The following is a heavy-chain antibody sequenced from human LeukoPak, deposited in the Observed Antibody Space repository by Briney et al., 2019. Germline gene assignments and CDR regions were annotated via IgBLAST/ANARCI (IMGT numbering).Heavy chain of an antibody. V-gene: IGHV4-59*08. CDR2: INYSGST. D-gene: IGHD4-11*01. CDR1: GGSISNYY. Sequence: SETLSLTCTVSGGSISNYYWSWIRQPPGEGLEWIGYINYSGSTNYNPSLKSRVTMSIDTSKNQFSLNLTSVTAADTAVYYCARGGLGGITAYSNYLFDYWGQGTLVTVSS. CDR3: ARGGLGGITAYSNYLFDY. J-gene: IGHJ4*02.